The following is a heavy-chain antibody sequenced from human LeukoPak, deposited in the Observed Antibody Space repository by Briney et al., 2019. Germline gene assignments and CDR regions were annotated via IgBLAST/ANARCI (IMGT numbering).Heavy chain of an antibody. Sequence: GGSLRLSCTASGFTFSTYNMNWVRHAPGKGLDWVSSISTSSNYIYYADSVQGRFTISRDNAKNSLYLQMNSLRVEDTDVYYCARDVGAAAPDAFDIWGQGTMVTVSS. CDR1: GFTFSTYN. CDR2: ISTSSNYI. J-gene: IGHJ3*02. CDR3: ARDVGAAAPDAFDI. D-gene: IGHD1-26*01. V-gene: IGHV3-21*01.